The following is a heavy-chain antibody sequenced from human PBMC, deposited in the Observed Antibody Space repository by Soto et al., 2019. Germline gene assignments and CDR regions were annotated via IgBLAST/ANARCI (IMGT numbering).Heavy chain of an antibody. Sequence: QVQLQESGPGLVIPSQTLTLTCAVSGASIDNNGYSWTWIRQHPGKGLEWIGTNNNRGDTYSNPSLKSRLPISLDTSQNPCSLRLNAVTAADTARYYCARGGSGWKALNWFDPWGQGIMVTVSS. D-gene: IGHD6-19*01. CDR3: ARGGSGWKALNWFDP. CDR2: NNNRGDT. V-gene: IGHV4-31*11. CDR1: GASIDNNGYS. J-gene: IGHJ5*02.